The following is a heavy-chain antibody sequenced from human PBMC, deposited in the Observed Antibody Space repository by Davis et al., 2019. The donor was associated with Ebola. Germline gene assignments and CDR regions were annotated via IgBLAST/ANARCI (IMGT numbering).Heavy chain of an antibody. CDR3: ATASSDYHYYYAMDV. V-gene: IGHV1-69*04. J-gene: IGHJ6*02. D-gene: IGHD3-22*01. CDR1: GGTFSSYA. Sequence: AASVKVSCKASGGTFSSYAISWVRQAPGQGLEWMGRIIPILGIANYAQKFQGRVTITADKSTSTAYLELSSLRSEDTAVYYCATASSDYHYYYAMDVWGQGTLVTVSS. CDR2: IIPILGIA.